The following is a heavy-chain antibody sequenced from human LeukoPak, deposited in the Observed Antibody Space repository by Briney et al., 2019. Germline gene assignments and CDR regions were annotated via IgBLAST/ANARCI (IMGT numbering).Heavy chain of an antibody. J-gene: IGHJ6*03. CDR1: GFTLSTYW. D-gene: IGHD6-13*01. Sequence: GGSLRLSCAASGFTLSTYWMSWVRQAPGKGLEWVSYISSSGSTIYYADSVKGRFTISRDNAKNSLYLQMNSLRTEDTAVYYCASQQNYYYYYMDVWGKGTTVTVSS. CDR2: ISSSGSTI. V-gene: IGHV3-48*04. CDR3: ASQQNYYYYYMDV.